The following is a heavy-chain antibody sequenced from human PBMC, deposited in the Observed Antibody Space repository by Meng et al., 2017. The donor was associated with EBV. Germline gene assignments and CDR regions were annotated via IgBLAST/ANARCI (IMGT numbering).Heavy chain of an antibody. CDR2: SIPLFHTT. CDR1: GGLLRSFA. J-gene: IGHJ4*02. CDR3: ASAEHYGDYVFEY. V-gene: IGHV1-69*01. Sequence: GQLVPSGAEVKRPGSSGKVSCKTSGGLLRSFAISWVRQAPGQGLEWMGGSIPLFHTTNYAQKFQGRLHIIADESSATTYMELSSLRSEDTAIYYCASAEHYGDYVFEYWGQGTLVTVSS. D-gene: IGHD4-17*01.